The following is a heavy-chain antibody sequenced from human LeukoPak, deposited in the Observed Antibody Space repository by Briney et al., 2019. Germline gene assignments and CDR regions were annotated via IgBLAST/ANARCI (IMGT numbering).Heavy chain of an antibody. V-gene: IGHV4-61*02. J-gene: IGHJ4*02. D-gene: IGHD4-17*01. Sequence: PSETLSLTCTVSGGSITSANYYWSWIRQPAGKGLEWIGRIYPSGDTNYNPSLKSRLTISIDTSKNQFSLKLSSVTAADTAVYYCARDQGYGDYIYDYWGQGTLVTVSS. CDR2: IYPSGDT. CDR3: ARDQGYGDYIYDY. CDR1: GGSITSANYY.